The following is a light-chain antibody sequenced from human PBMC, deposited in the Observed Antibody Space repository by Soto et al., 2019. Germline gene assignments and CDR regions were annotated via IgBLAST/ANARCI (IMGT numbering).Light chain of an antibody. CDR1: SSDVGRYNH. Sequence: QSALTQPPSVSGSPGQSVTISCTGTSSDVGRYNHVSWYQQPPGTAPKLIIYDVSNRPSGVPDRFSGSKSGNTASLTISGLLAEDEADYHCSSYTTSGTLVVFGGGTQLTVL. CDR2: DVS. CDR3: SSYTTSGTLVV. V-gene: IGLV2-18*02. J-gene: IGLJ3*02.